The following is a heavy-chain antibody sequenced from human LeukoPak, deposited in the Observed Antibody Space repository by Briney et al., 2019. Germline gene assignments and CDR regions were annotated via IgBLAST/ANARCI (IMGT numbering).Heavy chain of an antibody. Sequence: ASVKVSCKASGGTFSSYAISWVRQAPGQGLEWMGRIIPIFGTANYAQKFQGRVTITTDESTSTAYMELSSLRSEDTAVYYCARSQGYGAYWYFDPWGRGTLVTVSS. V-gene: IGHV1-69*05. D-gene: IGHD5-12*01. CDR3: ARSQGYGAYWYFDP. CDR1: GGTFSSYA. J-gene: IGHJ2*01. CDR2: IIPIFGTA.